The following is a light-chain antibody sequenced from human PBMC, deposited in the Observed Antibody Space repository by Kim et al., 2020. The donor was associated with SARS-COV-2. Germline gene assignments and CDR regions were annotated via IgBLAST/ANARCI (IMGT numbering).Light chain of an antibody. CDR1: ELVEKY. CDR2: QDS. Sequence: SYELTQPPSVSVSPGQPASVTCSGDELVEKYTSRYQQKPGQFPVLVIYQDSKRPSGIPERFAGSNFGNTATLTISGTQGVDEADYYCLAWGSRTVVFGGG. V-gene: IGLV3-1*01. J-gene: IGLJ3*02. CDR3: LAWGSRTVV.